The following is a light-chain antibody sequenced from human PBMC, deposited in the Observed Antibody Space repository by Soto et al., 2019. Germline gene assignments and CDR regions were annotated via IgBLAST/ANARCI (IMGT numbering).Light chain of an antibody. CDR1: SGHSNYA. CDR2: LNSDGSH. J-gene: IGLJ2*01. V-gene: IGLV4-69*01. Sequence: QPVLTQSPSASASLGASVKLTCTLSSGHSNYAIAWHQQQSEKGPRYLMKLNSDGSHSQGDGIPDRFSGSSAGAERYLTIASLQYEDEADYFCQTWGSGIVVFGGGTKLTAL. CDR3: QTWGSGIVV.